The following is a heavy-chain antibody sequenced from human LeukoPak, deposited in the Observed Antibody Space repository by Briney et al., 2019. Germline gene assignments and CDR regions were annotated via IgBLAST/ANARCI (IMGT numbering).Heavy chain of an antibody. Sequence: KTSETLSLTCAVYGGSFSGYYWSWIRQPPGKGLEWIGEINHSGSTNYNPSLKSRVTISVDTSKNQFSLKLSSVTAADTAVYYCARLRYGYSYYYYYYYMDVWGKGTTVTVSS. CDR2: INHSGST. V-gene: IGHV4-34*01. CDR3: ARLRYGYSYYYYYYYMDV. D-gene: IGHD3-22*01. CDR1: GGSFSGYY. J-gene: IGHJ6*03.